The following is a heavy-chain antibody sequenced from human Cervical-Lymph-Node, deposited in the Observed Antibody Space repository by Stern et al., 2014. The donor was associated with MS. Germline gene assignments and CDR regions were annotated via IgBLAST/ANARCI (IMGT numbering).Heavy chain of an antibody. Sequence: VHLEQSGGGVVQPGRSLRLSCAASGFTFSGYGMHWVRQAPGKGLECVAALSTETSNKHYADSVKGRFTISRDNSKNTLFLQMDSLKAEDTAVYYCAKGKGYSGYDVGYYYGMDVWGQGTTVTVSS. V-gene: IGHV3-30*18. CDR2: LSTETSNK. D-gene: IGHD5-12*01. J-gene: IGHJ6*02. CDR1: GFTFSGYG. CDR3: AKGKGYSGYDVGYYYGMDV.